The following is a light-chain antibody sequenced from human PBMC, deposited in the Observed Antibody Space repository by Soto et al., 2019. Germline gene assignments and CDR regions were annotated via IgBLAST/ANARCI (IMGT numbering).Light chain of an antibody. J-gene: IGKJ3*01. V-gene: IGKV3D-7*01. CDR2: GAS. CDR1: QSVSSSY. CDR3: QQDYNSIFT. Sequence: PGERVTLSCRASQSVSSSYLTWYQQKPGQAPRLLIYGASTRATGIPARFSGSGSGTDFTLTISSLQPEDFAVYYCQQDYNSIFTCGPGTTVDIK.